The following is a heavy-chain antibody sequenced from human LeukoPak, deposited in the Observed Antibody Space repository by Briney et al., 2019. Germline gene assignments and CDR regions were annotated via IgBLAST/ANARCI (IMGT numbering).Heavy chain of an antibody. V-gene: IGHV3-23*01. D-gene: IGHD2-15*01. J-gene: IGHJ4*02. CDR2: ISTGGST. CDR3: AKAAVGVAAINY. CDR1: GFTFSSSA. Sequence: PGGSLRLSCAASGFTFSSSAMSRVRQAPGKGLEWVSAISTGGSTYYADSVKGRFTISRDNSKNTLYLQMNTLKAEDSALYYCAKAAVGVAAINYWGQGTLVTVSS.